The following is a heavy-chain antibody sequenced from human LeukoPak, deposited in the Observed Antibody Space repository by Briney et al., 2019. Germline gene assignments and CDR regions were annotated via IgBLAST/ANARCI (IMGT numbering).Heavy chain of an antibody. V-gene: IGHV3-74*01. CDR2: INSDGSST. J-gene: IGHJ4*02. CDR3: ARRQLRYFDWLSRGTTFDY. Sequence: GGSLRLSCAASGFTFSSYWMHWVRQAPGKGLVWVSRINSDGSSTSYADSVKGRFTISRDNAKNTLYLQMNSLRAEDTAVYYCARRQLRYFDWLSRGTTFDYWGQGTLVTVSS. CDR1: GFTFSSYW. D-gene: IGHD3-9*01.